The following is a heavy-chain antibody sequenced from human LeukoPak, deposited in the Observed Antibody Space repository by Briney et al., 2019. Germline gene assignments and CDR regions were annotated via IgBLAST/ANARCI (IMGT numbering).Heavy chain of an antibody. CDR2: ISYDGNNK. CDR1: GFIFSNYA. CDR3: AKGRKLPDY. Sequence: GGSLRLSCAASGFIFSNYAMHWVRQAPGKGLEWVAVISYDGNNKYYADSVKGRFTISRDNSKNTLSLQMNSLRAEDTAVYYCAKGRKLPDYWGQGTLVTVSS. D-gene: IGHD5-24*01. J-gene: IGHJ4*02. V-gene: IGHV3-30*04.